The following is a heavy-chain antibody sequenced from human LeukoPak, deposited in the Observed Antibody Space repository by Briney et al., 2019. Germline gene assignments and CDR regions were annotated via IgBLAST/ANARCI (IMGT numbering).Heavy chain of an antibody. CDR2: FHRGRI. CDR3: ARAPSSYESGNGYPNLGWLDP. CDR1: GYPIGLDYY. D-gene: IGHD5-24*01. V-gene: IGHV4-38-2*02. Sequence: SETLSLTCKVSGYPIGLDYYWVWIRQAPGRGLQWIGGFHRGRIQYNSALKSRVTISIDSSKNQFSLRMWPVTAADTAFYFCARAPSSYESGNGYPNLGWLDPWGQGAQVTVSS. J-gene: IGHJ5*02.